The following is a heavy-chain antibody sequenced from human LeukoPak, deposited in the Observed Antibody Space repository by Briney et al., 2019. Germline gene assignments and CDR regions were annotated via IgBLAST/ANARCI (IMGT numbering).Heavy chain of an antibody. D-gene: IGHD5-12*01. V-gene: IGHV3-30*02. Sequence: GCSLTLSCAASGFTFSSYGMHWLRQAPAKGLEGVAFIGLDKSNKYYAHSVKARFTIARENSKNPLNLQMNSMRAEDPAVYYRAKQQSWDHYSGCDLDYWGQGTLVTVSS. CDR3: AKQQSWDHYSGCDLDY. CDR2: IGLDKSNK. CDR1: GFTFSSYG. J-gene: IGHJ4*02.